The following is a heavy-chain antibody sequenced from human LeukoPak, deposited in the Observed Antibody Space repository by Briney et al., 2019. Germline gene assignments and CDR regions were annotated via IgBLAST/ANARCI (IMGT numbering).Heavy chain of an antibody. CDR1: GFSFSSYA. J-gene: IGHJ4*02. CDR2: ISGTADNT. CDR3: AKLVTHFDY. D-gene: IGHD4-23*01. Sequence: GGSLRLSCAASGFSFSSYAMTWVRQAPGKGLEWVSTISGTADNTYYADSGKGRFTISRDNSKNMLYMQMNSLRAEDTAVYYCAKLVTHFDYWGQGTLVTVSS. V-gene: IGHV3-23*01.